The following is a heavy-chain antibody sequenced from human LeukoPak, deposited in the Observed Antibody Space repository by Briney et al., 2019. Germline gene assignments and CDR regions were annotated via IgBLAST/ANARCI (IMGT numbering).Heavy chain of an antibody. Sequence: GGSLGLSCAASGFTFSGYAISWVRQAPGKGLEWVSAISGSGGTTYYADSVKGRFTISRDNSKNSLSLEMNSLRTEDTALYYCAKDSNTGGYSFGSWGQGTLVTVTS. CDR3: AKDSNTGGYSFGS. CDR2: ISGSGGTT. CDR1: GFTFSGYA. D-gene: IGHD5-12*01. J-gene: IGHJ4*02. V-gene: IGHV3-23*01.